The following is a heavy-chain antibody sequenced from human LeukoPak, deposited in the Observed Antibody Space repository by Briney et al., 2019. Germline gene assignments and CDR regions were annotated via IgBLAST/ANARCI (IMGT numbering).Heavy chain of an antibody. CDR1: GFTFSSYG. V-gene: IGHV3-30*02. J-gene: IGHJ4*02. CDR2: IRYDGSNK. D-gene: IGHD5-18*01. CDR3: ARDLGGYSYGYGY. Sequence: GGSLRLSCAASGFTFSSYGMHWVRQAPGKGLEWVAFIRYDGSNKYYADSVKGRFTISRDNSKNTLYLQMNSLRAEDTAVYYRARDLGGYSYGYGYWGQGTLVTVSS.